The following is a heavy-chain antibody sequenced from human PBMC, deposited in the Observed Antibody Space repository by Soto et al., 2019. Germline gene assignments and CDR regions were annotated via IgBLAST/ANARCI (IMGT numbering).Heavy chain of an antibody. CDR3: ARLRYSSSWYKKRSNYYFDY. CDR2: IYYSGST. J-gene: IGHJ4*02. Sequence: SETLSLTCTVSGGSISSGGYYWSWICQHPGKGLEWIGYIYYSGSTYYNPSLKSRVTISVDTSKNQFSLKLSSVTAADTAVYYCARLRYSSSWYKKRSNYYFDYWGQGTLVTVS. CDR1: GGSISSGGYY. V-gene: IGHV4-31*03. D-gene: IGHD6-13*01.